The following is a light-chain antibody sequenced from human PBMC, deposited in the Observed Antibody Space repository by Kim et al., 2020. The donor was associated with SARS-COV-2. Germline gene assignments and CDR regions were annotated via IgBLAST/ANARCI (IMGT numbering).Light chain of an antibody. J-gene: IGKJ3*01. CDR2: WAS. Sequence: DIVMTQSPDSLAVSLGERATINCKSSQSVLYSSNNKNYLAWYQQKPGQPPKLLIYWASTRESGVPDRFSGSGSGTDFTLTISSLQAEDVAVYYYQQYSSTLTFGPGTKVDIK. CDR3: QQYSSTLT. CDR1: QSVLYSSNNKNY. V-gene: IGKV4-1*01.